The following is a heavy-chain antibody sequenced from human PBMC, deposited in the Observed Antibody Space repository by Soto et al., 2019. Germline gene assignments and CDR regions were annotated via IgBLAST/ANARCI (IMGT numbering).Heavy chain of an antibody. CDR2: ISWNSGSI. D-gene: IGHD6-6*01. V-gene: IGHV3-9*01. CDR1: GFTFDDYA. Sequence: GGSLRLSCAASGFTFDDYAMHWVRQAPGKGLEWVSGISWNSGSIGYADSVKGRFTISRDNAKNSLYLQMNSLRAEDTALYYCAKDSSSGYYYYYYMDVWGKGTTVTVSS. CDR3: AKDSSSGYYYYYYMDV. J-gene: IGHJ6*03.